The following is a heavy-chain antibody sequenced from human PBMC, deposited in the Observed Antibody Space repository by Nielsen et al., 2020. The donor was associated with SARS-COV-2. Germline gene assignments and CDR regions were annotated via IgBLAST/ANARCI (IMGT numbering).Heavy chain of an antibody. D-gene: IGHD2-8*01. V-gene: IGHV3-49*03. Sequence: GGSLRLSCTASGFTFGDYAMSWFRQAPGKGLEWVGFIRSKAYGGTTEYAASVKGRFTISRDDSKSIAYLQMNSLKTEDTAVYYCTRDAGGSPWVYADYWGQGTLVTASS. CDR1: GFTFGDYA. CDR2: IRSKAYGGTT. CDR3: TRDAGGSPWVYADY. J-gene: IGHJ4*02.